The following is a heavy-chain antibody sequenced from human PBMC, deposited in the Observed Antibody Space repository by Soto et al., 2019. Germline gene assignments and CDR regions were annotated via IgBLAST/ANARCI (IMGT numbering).Heavy chain of an antibody. CDR2: INHSGST. D-gene: IGHD3-16*01. J-gene: IGHJ4*02. CDR1: GGSFSGYY. V-gene: IGHV4-34*02. Sequence: QVQLQQWGAGLLKPSETLSLTCAVYGGSFSGYYWTWIRQPPGKGLEWIGEINHSGSTKYNPSLNRRITILVDTSKTQFSLKVSSVTAADTAVYYCARDGGRQAPLDYWGQGTLVTVSS. CDR3: ARDGGRQAPLDY.